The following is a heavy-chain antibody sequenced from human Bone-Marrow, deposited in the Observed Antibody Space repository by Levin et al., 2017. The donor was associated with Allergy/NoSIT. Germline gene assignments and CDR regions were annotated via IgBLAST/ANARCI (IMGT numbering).Heavy chain of an antibody. CDR2: LPPSFLS. CDR3: ARNSIMDNWFDP. CDR1: GYSMSRGGYY. Sequence: FSLPCTVSGYSMSRGGYYWYWFRQYPFSFPSSLFSLPPSFLSLSPSSFQSRVTMSIDPSNNRFSLKLTSLTAADTAIYYCARNSIMDNWFDPWGQGILVTVSS. J-gene: IGHJ5*02. D-gene: IGHD2-21*01. V-gene: IGHV4-31*03.